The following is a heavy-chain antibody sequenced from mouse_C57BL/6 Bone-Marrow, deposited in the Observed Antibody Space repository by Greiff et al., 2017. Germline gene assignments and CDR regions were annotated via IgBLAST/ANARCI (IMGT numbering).Heavy chain of an antibody. CDR1: GYTFTSYW. D-gene: IGHD1-1*01. CDR3: TRSLYYYGSSPAWFAY. J-gene: IGHJ3*01. CDR2: IYPGNSDT. Sequence: EVQLQQSGTVLARPGASVKMSCKTSGYTFTSYWMHWVKQRPGQGLEWIGAIYPGNSDTSYNQKFKGKAKLTAVTSASTAYMELSSLTNEDSAVYYCTRSLYYYGSSPAWFAYWGQGTLVTVSA. V-gene: IGHV1-5*01.